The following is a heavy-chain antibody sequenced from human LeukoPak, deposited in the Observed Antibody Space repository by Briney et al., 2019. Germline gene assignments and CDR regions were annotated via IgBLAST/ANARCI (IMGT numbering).Heavy chain of an antibody. Sequence: SETLSLTCTVSGGSISSSSYYWGWVRQPPGKGLEWIGSVYYSGSTYLNPTLKSRITISVDTSKNQFSLKLSSVTAADTAVYYCARLGSGSHGYWGQGTLVTVSS. D-gene: IGHD1-26*01. CDR2: VYYSGST. CDR1: GGSISSSSYY. V-gene: IGHV4-39*01. CDR3: ARLGSGSHGY. J-gene: IGHJ4*02.